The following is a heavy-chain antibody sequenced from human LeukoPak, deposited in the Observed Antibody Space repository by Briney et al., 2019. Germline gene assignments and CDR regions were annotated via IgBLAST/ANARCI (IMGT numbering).Heavy chain of an antibody. V-gene: IGHV1-3*01. CDR1: GYTFTSYA. CDR3: ARGIPADY. CDR2: INAGNGNT. D-gene: IGHD6-13*01. J-gene: IGHJ4*02. Sequence: ASVKVSCKASGYTFTSYAMHWVRQAPGQRLEWMGWINAGNGNTKYSQKFQGRVTLTRNTSINTAYMELSSLTSEDTAIYYCARGIPADYWGQGTLVTVSS.